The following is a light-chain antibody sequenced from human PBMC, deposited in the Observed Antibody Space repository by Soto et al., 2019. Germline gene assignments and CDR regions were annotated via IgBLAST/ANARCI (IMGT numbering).Light chain of an antibody. CDR3: CSYAGSSTYV. V-gene: IGLV2-23*01. J-gene: IGLJ1*01. CDR1: SSDVGSYNL. Sequence: QSVLTQPASVSGSPGQSITISCTGTSSDVGSYNLVSWYQQHPGKAPKLMIYEGSKRPSGVSNRFSGSKSGNTASLTISGLQVEDEVDYYGCSYAGSSTYVFGTGTKVTVL. CDR2: EGS.